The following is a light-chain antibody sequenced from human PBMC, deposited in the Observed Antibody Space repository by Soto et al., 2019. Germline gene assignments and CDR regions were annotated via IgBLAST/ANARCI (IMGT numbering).Light chain of an antibody. Sequence: EIVMTQSPATLSVSPGERATLSCRASQSVSSNLAWYQQKPGQAPRLLIYGASTRATGIPARFSGSGSGTEFTLTISSLQSEDFAVYYGQQYNNWPPLLRRSYTFGQGTKLEIK. V-gene: IGKV3-15*01. CDR3: QQYNNWPPLLRRSYT. J-gene: IGKJ2*01. CDR2: GAS. CDR1: QSVSSN.